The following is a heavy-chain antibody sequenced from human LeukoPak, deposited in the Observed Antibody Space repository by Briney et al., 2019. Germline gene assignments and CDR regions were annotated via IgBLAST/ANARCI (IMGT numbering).Heavy chain of an antibody. CDR1: GGSFSGYY. CDR2: INHSGST. CDR3: ARVDSVLRYFDWPNAFDI. Sequence: SETLSLTCAVYGGSFSGYYWSWIRQPPGKGLEWIGEINHSGSTNYNPSLKSRVTISVDTSKNQSSLKLSSVTAADTAVYYCARVDSVLRYFDWPNAFDIWGQGTMVTVSS. V-gene: IGHV4-34*01. D-gene: IGHD3-9*01. J-gene: IGHJ3*02.